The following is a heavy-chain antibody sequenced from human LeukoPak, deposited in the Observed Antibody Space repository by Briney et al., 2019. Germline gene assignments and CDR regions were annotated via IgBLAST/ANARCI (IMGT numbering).Heavy chain of an antibody. Sequence: PGGSLRLSCAASGFTFSSYEMNWVRQAPGKGLEWVSYISSSGSTIYYADSVKGRFTISRDNAKNSLYLQMNSLRAEDTAVYYCASGLIVAGRTQLPADYWGQGTLVTVSS. CDR1: GFTFSSYE. V-gene: IGHV3-48*03. D-gene: IGHD6-19*01. CDR2: ISSSGSTI. CDR3: ASGLIVAGRTQLPADY. J-gene: IGHJ4*02.